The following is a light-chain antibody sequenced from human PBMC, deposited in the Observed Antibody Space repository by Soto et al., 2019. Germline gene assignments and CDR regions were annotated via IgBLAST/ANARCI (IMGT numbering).Light chain of an antibody. V-gene: IGKV3-20*01. CDR3: QQLET. J-gene: IGKJ1*01. CDR2: GAS. Sequence: EIVLTQSPGTLSLSPGERATLSCRASQSVSSSYLAWYQQKPGQAPRLLIYGASSRATGIPDRFSGSGSGTAFTLTISRLEPEDFAVYYCQQLETFGQGTKVEIK. CDR1: QSVSSSY.